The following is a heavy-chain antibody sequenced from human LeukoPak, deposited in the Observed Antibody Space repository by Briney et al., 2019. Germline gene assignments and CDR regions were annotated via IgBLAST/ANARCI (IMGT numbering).Heavy chain of an antibody. V-gene: IGHV1-18*04. Sequence: ASVKVSCKASGYTFTGYYMHWVRQAPGQGLEWMGWISAYNGNTNYAQKLQGRVTMTTDTSTSTAYMELRSLRSDDTAVYYCARGGSYYDSSGYRGQRAFDIWGQGTMVTVSS. J-gene: IGHJ3*02. D-gene: IGHD3-22*01. CDR3: ARGGSYYDSSGYRGQRAFDI. CDR1: GYTFTGYY. CDR2: ISAYNGNT.